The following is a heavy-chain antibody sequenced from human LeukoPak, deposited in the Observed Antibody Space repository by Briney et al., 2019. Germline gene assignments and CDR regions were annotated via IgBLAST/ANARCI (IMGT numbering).Heavy chain of an antibody. V-gene: IGHV1-18*01. Sequence: EASVKVSCKASGYKFTSYGISWVRQAPGQGLEWMGWISAYNGNTKYAQKLQGRVTMTTDTSTSTAHMELRSLRSDDTAVYYCARDFDVAYRQNWFDPWGQGTLVTVSS. CDR2: ISAYNGNT. J-gene: IGHJ5*02. D-gene: IGHD2-21*01. CDR1: GYKFTSYG. CDR3: ARDFDVAYRQNWFDP.